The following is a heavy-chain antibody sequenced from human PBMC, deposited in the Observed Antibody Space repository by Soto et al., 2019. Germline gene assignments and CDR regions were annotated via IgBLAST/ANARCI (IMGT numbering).Heavy chain of an antibody. J-gene: IGHJ4*02. CDR1: GGSVSSGSYY. CDR2: IYYSGNT. Sequence: SETLSFTCTVSGGSVSSGSYYWSWIRQPPGKGLEWIGYIYYSGNTNYNPSLKSRLTISVDTAKNQFSLKLISVTAADTAVYYCARMGYYYDSSGYYFLFDYWGQGTLVTVSS. CDR3: ARMGYYYDSSGYYFLFDY. D-gene: IGHD3-22*01. V-gene: IGHV4-61*01.